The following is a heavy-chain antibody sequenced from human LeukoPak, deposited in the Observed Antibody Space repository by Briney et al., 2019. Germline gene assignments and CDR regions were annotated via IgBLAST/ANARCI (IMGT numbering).Heavy chain of an antibody. CDR3: ARGGYTTGGYWYLDL. CDR1: GGSISTYY. J-gene: IGHJ2*01. CDR2: IYYRGST. V-gene: IGHV4-59*01. Sequence: SETLSLTCTVSGGSISTYYWSWIRQPPGKGLEWIGYIYYRGSTNYNPSLKSRVTILVDTSKNQFSLKLSSVTAADMAVYYCARGGYTTGGYWYLDLWGRGTLVTVSS. D-gene: IGHD4-17*01.